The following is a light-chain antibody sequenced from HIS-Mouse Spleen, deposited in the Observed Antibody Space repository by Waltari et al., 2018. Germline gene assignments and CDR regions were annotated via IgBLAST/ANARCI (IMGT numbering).Light chain of an antibody. Sequence: QSALTQPASVSGSPGQSITISCPGTSSDVGSYNLVSWYQQHPGKAPKLMIYEGSKRPSGVSNRFSGSKSGNTASLTISELQAEDEADYYCCSYAGSSTLVFGGGTKLTVL. J-gene: IGLJ3*02. V-gene: IGLV2-23*01. CDR3: CSYAGSSTLV. CDR2: EGS. CDR1: SSDVGSYNL.